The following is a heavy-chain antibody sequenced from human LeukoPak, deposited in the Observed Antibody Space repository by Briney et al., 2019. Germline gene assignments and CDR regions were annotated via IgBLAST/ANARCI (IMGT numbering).Heavy chain of an antibody. J-gene: IGHJ3*02. CDR3: ARAGVNYDSSGYFPDDAFDI. Sequence: GGSLRLSCAASGFTFSSYEMNWVRQAPGKGLEWVSSISSSSNYIYYADSVKGRFTISRDNAKNSLYLQMHSLRAEDTSVYYCARAGVNYDSSGYFPDDAFDIWGQGTMVTVSS. CDR2: ISSSSNYI. CDR1: GFTFSSYE. V-gene: IGHV3-21*01. D-gene: IGHD3-22*01.